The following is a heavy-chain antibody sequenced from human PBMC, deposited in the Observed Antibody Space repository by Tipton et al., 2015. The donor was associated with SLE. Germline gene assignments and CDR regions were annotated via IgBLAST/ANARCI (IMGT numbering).Heavy chain of an antibody. D-gene: IGHD5-12*01. CDR2: IYTSGRT. V-gene: IGHV4-61*09. J-gene: IGHJ3*02. CDR3: ARGVAPDAFDI. Sequence: TLSLTCTVSGGSISSGSYYWSWIRQPAGKGLEWIGYIYTSGRTHYNPSLKSRVTISVDTSKNQFSLKLSSVTAADTAVYYCARGVAPDAFDIWGQGTMVTVSS. CDR1: GGSISSGSYY.